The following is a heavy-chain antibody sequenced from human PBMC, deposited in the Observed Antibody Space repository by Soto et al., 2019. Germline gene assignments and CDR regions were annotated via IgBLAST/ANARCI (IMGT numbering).Heavy chain of an antibody. CDR3: ARDSYGMDV. CDR1: GFTLSSYG. Sequence: PGGSLRLSCAASGFTLSSYGMHWVRQAPGKGLEWVAVIWYDGSNKYYADSVKGRFTISRDNSKNTLYLQMNSLRAEDTAVYYCARDSYGMDVWGQGTTVTVSS. J-gene: IGHJ6*02. CDR2: IWYDGSNK. V-gene: IGHV3-33*01.